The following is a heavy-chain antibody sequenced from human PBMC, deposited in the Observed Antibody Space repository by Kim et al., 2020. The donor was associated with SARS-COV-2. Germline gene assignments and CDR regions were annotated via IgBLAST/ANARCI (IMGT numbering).Heavy chain of an antibody. CDR2: INPNSGGT. CDR1: GYTFTGYY. Sequence: ASVKVSCKASGYTFTGYYMHWVRQAPGQGLEWMGWINPNSGGTNYAQKFQGRVTMTRDTSISTAYMELSRLRSDDTAVYYCARVEDFWSGYYVRFDYWGQGTLVTVSS. CDR3: ARVEDFWSGYYVRFDY. V-gene: IGHV1-2*02. D-gene: IGHD3-3*01. J-gene: IGHJ4*02.